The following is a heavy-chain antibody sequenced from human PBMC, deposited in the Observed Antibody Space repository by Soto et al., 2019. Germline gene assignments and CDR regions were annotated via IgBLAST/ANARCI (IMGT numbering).Heavy chain of an antibody. CDR3: ARDDSFWGMDYTYMDV. CDR2: IYSGGST. V-gene: IGHV3-66*01. D-gene: IGHD3-16*01. CDR1: GFTVSSNY. Sequence: EVQLVESGGGLVQPGGSLRLSCAASGFTVSSNYMSWVRQAPGKGLEWVSVIYSGGSTYYADSVKGRFTISRDNSKNTLYLQMNALRAEDTAVYYCARDDSFWGMDYTYMDVWAKGPRSPSP. J-gene: IGHJ6*03.